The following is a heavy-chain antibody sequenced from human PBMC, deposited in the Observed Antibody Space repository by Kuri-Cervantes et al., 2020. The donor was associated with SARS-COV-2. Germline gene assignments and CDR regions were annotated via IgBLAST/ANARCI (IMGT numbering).Heavy chain of an antibody. D-gene: IGHD5-12*01. V-gene: IGHV3-48*02. CDR3: ARDANYGSRLPRKFDY. Sequence: GGSLRLSCAASGSTFSSYSMNWVRQAPGRGLEWVSYISSSSSTIYYADSVKGRFTISRDNAKNSLYLQMNSLRDEDTAVYYCARDANYGSRLPRKFDYWGQGTLVTVSS. CDR1: GSTFSSYS. J-gene: IGHJ4*02. CDR2: ISSSSSTI.